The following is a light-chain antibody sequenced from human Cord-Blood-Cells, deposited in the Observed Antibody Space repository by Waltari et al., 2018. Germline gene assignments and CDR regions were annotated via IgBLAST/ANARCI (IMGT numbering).Light chain of an antibody. CDR1: QSISSY. CDR2: AAS. Sequence: DIQMTQSPSSLSASVGDRVTITCRASQSISSYLNWYQQKPGKAPKLLIYAASSLQSGGPSRFSGSGSGTDFTLTNSSLQPEDFATYYCQQSYSTPRTFGGGTKVEI. J-gene: IGKJ4*01. CDR3: QQSYSTPRT. V-gene: IGKV1-39*01.